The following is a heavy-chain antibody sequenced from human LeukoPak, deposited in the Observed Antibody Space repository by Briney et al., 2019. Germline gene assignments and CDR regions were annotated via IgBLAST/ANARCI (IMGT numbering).Heavy chain of an antibody. CDR1: GYTFTGYY. D-gene: IGHD4-17*01. J-gene: IGHJ5*02. CDR3: ARDQGDYGDYCWFEP. CDR2: INPNSGCT. Sequence: ASVKVSCKASGYTFTGYYMHWVRQAPGQGLEWMGWINPNSGCTNYAQKFQGRVTMTRDTSISTAYMELSRLRSDDTAVYYCARDQGDYGDYCWFEPWGQGTLVTVSS. V-gene: IGHV1-2*02.